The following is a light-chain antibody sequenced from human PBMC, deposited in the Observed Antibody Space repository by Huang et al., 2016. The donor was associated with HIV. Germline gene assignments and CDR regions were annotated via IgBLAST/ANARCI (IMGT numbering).Light chain of an antibody. CDR2: DAS. V-gene: IGKV3-15*01. J-gene: IGKJ1*01. CDR3: QQYNNWPPRT. CDR1: QSVANK. Sequence: EIVMTQSPATLSVSPGDRATLSCRASQSVANKLAWYQQKPGQAPRLLLYDASARATGIPARFSGSGSGTEFTLTIDSVQSEDFAVYYCQQYNNWPPRTFGQGTKVEIK.